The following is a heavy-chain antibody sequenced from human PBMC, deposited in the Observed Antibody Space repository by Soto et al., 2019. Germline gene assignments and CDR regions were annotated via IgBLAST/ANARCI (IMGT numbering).Heavy chain of an antibody. CDR3: ARPCTVTTDNFDAFDI. D-gene: IGHD4-17*01. Sequence: EVQLAESGGGLVQPGGSLRLSCAASGFNFSHYSINWVRQAPGKGPEWVSSISSFGTYIYYGDSVKGRFTMSRDNANNSLFLQMNSLRAEDTAVYYCARPCTVTTDNFDAFDIWGQGTMVTVS. J-gene: IGHJ3*02. V-gene: IGHV3-21*01. CDR2: ISSFGTYI. CDR1: GFNFSHYS.